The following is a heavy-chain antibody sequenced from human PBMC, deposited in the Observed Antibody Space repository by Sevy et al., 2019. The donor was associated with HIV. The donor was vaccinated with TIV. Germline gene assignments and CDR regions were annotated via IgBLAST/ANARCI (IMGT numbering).Heavy chain of an antibody. Sequence: SETLSLTCAVYGGSFSGYYWSWIRQPPGKGLEWIGEINHSGSTNYNPSLKSRVTISVDTSKNQFSLKLSSVTAADTAVYYCARAQNNYYDSSGYYKVFDYWGQGTLVTVSS. CDR3: ARAQNNYYDSSGYYKVFDY. CDR1: GGSFSGYY. V-gene: IGHV4-34*01. CDR2: INHSGST. D-gene: IGHD3-22*01. J-gene: IGHJ4*02.